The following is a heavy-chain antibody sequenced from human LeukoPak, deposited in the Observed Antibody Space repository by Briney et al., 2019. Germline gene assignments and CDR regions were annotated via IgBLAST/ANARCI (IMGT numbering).Heavy chain of an antibody. Sequence: SETLSLTCAVYGGSFSGYYWSWIRQPPGKGLEWIGEINHSGSTNYNPSLKSRVTISVDTSKNQFSLKLSSVTAADTAVYYCARFIQGSVQLWLRFTFDIWGQGTMVTVSS. V-gene: IGHV4-34*01. CDR3: ARFIQGSVQLWLRFTFDI. CDR2: INHSGST. CDR1: GGSFSGYY. J-gene: IGHJ3*02. D-gene: IGHD5-18*01.